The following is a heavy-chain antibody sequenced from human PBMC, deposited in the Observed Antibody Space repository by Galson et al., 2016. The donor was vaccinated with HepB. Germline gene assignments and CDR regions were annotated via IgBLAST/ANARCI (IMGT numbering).Heavy chain of an antibody. CDR1: TFTFSDYY. D-gene: IGHD3-16*01. CDR2: IAGSGRPI. J-gene: IGHJ4*02. Sequence: SLRLSCAASTFTFSDYYMSWIRQAPGRGLEWISYIAGSGRPIYYADSVKGRFTISRDNAKNSLYLQMNSLRAEDTAVYYCAGGGGFSVGAYFDSWGQGTLATVSS. CDR3: AGGGGFSVGAYFDS. V-gene: IGHV3-11*01.